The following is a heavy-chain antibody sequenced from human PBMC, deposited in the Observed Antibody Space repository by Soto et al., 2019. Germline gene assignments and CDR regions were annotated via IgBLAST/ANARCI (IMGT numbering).Heavy chain of an antibody. J-gene: IGHJ5*02. Sequence: QGQLMQSGAEVKKPGASVKVSCKASGYTFNSHAIHWMRQAPGQRLEWMGWINAGNGNTYYSEKFKGRVSLTTDTVATTVYMELTSLTSEDTGVYYCARDQSGIGWYVDWFDPWGQGTLVTVSS. V-gene: IGHV1-3*01. CDR3: ARDQSGIGWYVDWFDP. D-gene: IGHD6-19*01. CDR1: GYTFNSHA. CDR2: INAGNGNT.